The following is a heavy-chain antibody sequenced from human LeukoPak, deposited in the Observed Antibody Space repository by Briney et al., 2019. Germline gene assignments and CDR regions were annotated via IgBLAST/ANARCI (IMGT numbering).Heavy chain of an antibody. CDR1: GGSFRGYY. Sequence: PSETLSLTCAVYGGSFRGYYWSWIRQPPGKGLEWIGEINHSGSTNYNPSLKSRVTISVDTSKNQFSLKLSSVTAADTAVYYCARVRLERRRIAFDIWGQGTMVTVSS. V-gene: IGHV4-34*01. CDR3: ARVRLERRRIAFDI. D-gene: IGHD1-1*01. CDR2: INHSGST. J-gene: IGHJ3*02.